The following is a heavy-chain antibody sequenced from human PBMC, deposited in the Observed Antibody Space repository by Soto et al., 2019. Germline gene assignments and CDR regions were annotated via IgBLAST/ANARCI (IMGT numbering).Heavy chain of an antibody. CDR3: VREYYYGMDV. CDR2: ITSSSDYT. CDR1: GFTFSAYY. V-gene: IGHV3-11*05. Sequence: QEQLVESGGGLVRPGGSLRLSCAASGFTFSAYYMTWMRQAPGKGLEWVSYITSSSDYTNYAGSVKGRFTISRDNAKNSLYLQMNSLRVADTAVYYCVREYYYGMDVWRQGTTVTVSS. J-gene: IGHJ6*02.